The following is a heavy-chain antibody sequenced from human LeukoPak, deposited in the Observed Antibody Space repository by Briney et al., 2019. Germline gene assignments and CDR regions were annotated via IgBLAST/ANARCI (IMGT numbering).Heavy chain of an antibody. CDR2: IYYSGST. Sequence: SETLSLTCTVSGGSISSYYWSWIRQPPGKGLEWIGYIYYSGSTNYNPSLKSRVAISVDTSKNQFSLKLSSVTAADTAVYYCARATGYSYGYYYYYGMDVWGQGTTVTVSS. V-gene: IGHV4-59*01. D-gene: IGHD5-18*01. CDR3: ARATGYSYGYYYYYGMDV. CDR1: GGSISSYY. J-gene: IGHJ6*02.